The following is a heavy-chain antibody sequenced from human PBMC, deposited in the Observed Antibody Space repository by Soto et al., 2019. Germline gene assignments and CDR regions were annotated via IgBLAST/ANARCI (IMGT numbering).Heavy chain of an antibody. CDR1: GYTFTGYY. D-gene: IGHD3-9*01. Sequence: ASVKVSCKASGYTFTGYYIHWVRQAPGQGLEWMGWINPNSGGTNYAQKFQGWVTMTRDTSISTAYMELSRLRSDDTAVYYCAREYYDTLTGSTGYYYYGMDVWGQGTTVTVSS. CDR3: AREYYDTLTGSTGYYYYGMDV. CDR2: INPNSGGT. J-gene: IGHJ6*02. V-gene: IGHV1-2*04.